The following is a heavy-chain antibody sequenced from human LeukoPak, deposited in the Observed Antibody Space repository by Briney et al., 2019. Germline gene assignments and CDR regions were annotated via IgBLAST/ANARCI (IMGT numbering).Heavy chain of an antibody. D-gene: IGHD6-6*01. CDR3: ARDNSSVFDH. Sequence: GGSLRLSCGASGFTPSSYWMHWVRQAPGKGLVWVSTIKSDGRSASYADSVRGRFTISRDNAKNTVFLQMGSLRAEDTAVYYCARDNSSVFDHWGQGALVTVSS. CDR2: IKSDGRSA. V-gene: IGHV3-74*01. J-gene: IGHJ4*02. CDR1: GFTPSSYW.